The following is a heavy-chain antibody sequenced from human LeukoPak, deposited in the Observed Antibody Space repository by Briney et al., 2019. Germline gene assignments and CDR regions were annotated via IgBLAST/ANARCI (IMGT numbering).Heavy chain of an antibody. CDR3: ARHGDVLLWFGEQL. Sequence: ASVKVSCKASGYSFTSYDINWVRQAPGQGLERVGWMNPNSGNTGYAQKFQGRATMTRNTTISTAYMELSSLRSEDTAGYYCARHGDVLLWFGEQLWSQGTLVTVSS. J-gene: IGHJ4*02. V-gene: IGHV1-8*01. CDR1: GYSFTSYD. CDR2: MNPNSGNT. D-gene: IGHD3-10*01.